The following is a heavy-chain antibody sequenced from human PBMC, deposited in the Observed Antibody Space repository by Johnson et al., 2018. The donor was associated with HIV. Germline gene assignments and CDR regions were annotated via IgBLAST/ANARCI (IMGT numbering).Heavy chain of an antibody. V-gene: IGHV3-48*04. Sequence: VQVVESGGGVVQPGGSLRLSCAASGFTFTSYGMHWVRQAPGKGLEWVSYISSSGSTIYYADSVKGRFTISRDNAKNSLYLQMNSLRAEDTAVYYCARDPAHCGGDCYPSDAFDIWGQGTMVTVSS. J-gene: IGHJ3*02. D-gene: IGHD2-21*02. CDR2: ISSSGSTI. CDR3: ARDPAHCGGDCYPSDAFDI. CDR1: GFTFTSYG.